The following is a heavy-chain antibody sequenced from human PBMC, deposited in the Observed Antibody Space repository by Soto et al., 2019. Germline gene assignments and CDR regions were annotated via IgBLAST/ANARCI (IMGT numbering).Heavy chain of an antibody. V-gene: IGHV3-7*03. D-gene: IGHD2-2*01. CDR2: IRQDGHEK. CDR1: GFTFTSYS. CDR3: ARDLPGYCSTTNCYYYFDF. Sequence: GGSLRLSCAVSGFTFTSYSMIWVRQAPGEGLEWVANIRQDGHEKYYVDSVRGRFTISRDNAQNSLYLQMDSLRAEDTAMYYCARDLPGYCSTTNCYYYFDFWGQGTLVTVS. J-gene: IGHJ4*02.